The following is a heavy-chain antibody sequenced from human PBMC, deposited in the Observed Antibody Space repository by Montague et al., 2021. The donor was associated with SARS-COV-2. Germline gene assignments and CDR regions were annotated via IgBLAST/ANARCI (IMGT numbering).Heavy chain of an antibody. Sequence: SLRLSCAASGFTFSSYGMHWVRQAPGKGLEWVAVISYDGSNKYYADSVKGRFTISRDNSRNTLYLQMNGLRAEDTAVYYCARDLTYYDILTGYFAESPHYYYYYGMDVWGQGTTVTVSS. CDR1: GFTFSSYG. CDR3: ARDLTYYDILTGYFAESPHYYYYYGMDV. D-gene: IGHD3-9*01. V-gene: IGHV3-33*05. CDR2: ISYDGSNK. J-gene: IGHJ6*02.